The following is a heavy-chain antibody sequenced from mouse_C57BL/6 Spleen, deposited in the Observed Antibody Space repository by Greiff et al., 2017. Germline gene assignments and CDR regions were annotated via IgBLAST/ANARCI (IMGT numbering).Heavy chain of an antibody. D-gene: IGHD1-1*01. CDR3: ASSYYYAMDY. V-gene: IGHV5-17*01. CDR2: ISSGSSTI. Sequence: EVKLVESGGGLVKPGGSLKLSCAASGFTFSDYGMHWVRQAPEQGLEWVAYISSGSSTIYYADTVKGRFTISRDNAKNTLFLQMTSLRSEDTAMYYCASSYYYAMDYWGQGTTVTVSS. CDR1: GFTFSDYG. J-gene: IGHJ4*01.